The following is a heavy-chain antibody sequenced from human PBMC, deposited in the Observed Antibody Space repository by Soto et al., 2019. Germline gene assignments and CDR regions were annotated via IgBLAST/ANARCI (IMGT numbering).Heavy chain of an antibody. Sequence: QVQLVQSGAEVKKPGASVKVSCKASGYTFTSYYMHWVRQAPGQGLEWMGIINPSGGSTSYAQKFQGRVPMTRDTSTSTVYMELSSLRSEDTAVYYCAREEMAHYGMDVWGQGTTVTVSS. J-gene: IGHJ6*02. CDR3: AREEMAHYGMDV. CDR1: GYTFTSYY. V-gene: IGHV1-46*01. CDR2: INPSGGST.